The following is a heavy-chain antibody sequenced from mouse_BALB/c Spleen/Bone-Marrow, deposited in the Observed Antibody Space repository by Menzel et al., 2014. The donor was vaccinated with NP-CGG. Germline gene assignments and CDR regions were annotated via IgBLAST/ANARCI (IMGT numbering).Heavy chain of an antibody. CDR3: ARSDGFDY. D-gene: IGHD2-3*01. J-gene: IGHJ2*01. V-gene: IGHV1S137*01. CDR2: ISTYYGDA. Sequence: QVQLQQSGAELVRPGVSVKISCKGSGYTFTDYALHWAKQSHAKSLEWIGIISTYYGDASYNQKFKGKATMTVDKSSSTAYMELARLTSEDSAIYYCARSDGFDYWGQGTTLTVSS. CDR1: GYTFTDYA.